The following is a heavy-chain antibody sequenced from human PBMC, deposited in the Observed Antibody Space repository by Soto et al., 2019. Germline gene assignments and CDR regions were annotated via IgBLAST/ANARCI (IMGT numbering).Heavy chain of an antibody. CDR3: AKDRPHYYDSSGYPNHDAFDI. CDR1: GFTFSSYA. Sequence: GGSLRLSCAASGFTFSSYAMSWVRQAPGKGLEWVSAISGSGGSTYYADSVKGRFTISRDNSKNTLYLQMNSLRAEDTAVYYCAKDRPHYYDSSGYPNHDAFDIWGQGTMVTVSS. J-gene: IGHJ3*02. V-gene: IGHV3-23*01. CDR2: ISGSGGST. D-gene: IGHD3-22*01.